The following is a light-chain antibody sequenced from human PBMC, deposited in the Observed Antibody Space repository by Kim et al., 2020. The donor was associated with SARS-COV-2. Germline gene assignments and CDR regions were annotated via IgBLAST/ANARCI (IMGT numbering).Light chain of an antibody. V-gene: IGKV1-5*01. Sequence: DIQMTQSPATLSASVGDRVTISCRASLTMSRWLAWYRQKVGKSPELLIYAASRLESGVPSRFSGSGSGTEFTLTINNLQPDDFATYYCQQYKTYPYTFGQGTKVESK. CDR2: AAS. CDR1: LTMSRW. J-gene: IGKJ2*01. CDR3: QQYKTYPYT.